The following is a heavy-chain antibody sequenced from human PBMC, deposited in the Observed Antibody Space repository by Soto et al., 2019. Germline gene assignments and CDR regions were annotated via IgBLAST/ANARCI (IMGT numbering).Heavy chain of an antibody. J-gene: IGHJ4*02. D-gene: IGHD6-13*01. CDR1: GFTFSSYA. CDR2: ISGSGGST. V-gene: IGHV3-23*01. CDR3: ANEGSRWYVSYVDY. Sequence: GGSLRLSCAASGFTFSSYAMSWVRQAPGKGLEWVSAISGSGGSTYYADSVKGRFTISRDNSKNTLYLQMNSLRAEDTVLYYCANEGSRWYVSYVDYWGQGTLVTVSS.